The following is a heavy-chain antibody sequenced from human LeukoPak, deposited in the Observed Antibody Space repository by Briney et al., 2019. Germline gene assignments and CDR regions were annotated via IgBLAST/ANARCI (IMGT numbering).Heavy chain of an antibody. V-gene: IGHV5-51*01. J-gene: IGHJ5*02. CDR1: PHYFINFW. Sequence: GESLKISCKDSPHYFINFWIGWVRQMPGKGLEWMGIIYPGDSDTRYSPSFQGQVTISADKSISTAYLQWSSLKASDTAMYYCARQTGIAVAGTGFDPWGQGTLVTVSS. D-gene: IGHD6-19*01. CDR3: ARQTGIAVAGTGFDP. CDR2: IYPGDSDT.